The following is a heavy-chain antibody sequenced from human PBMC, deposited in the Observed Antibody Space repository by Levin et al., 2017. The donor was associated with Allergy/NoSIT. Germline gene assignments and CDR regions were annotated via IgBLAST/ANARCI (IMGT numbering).Heavy chain of an antibody. CDR1: GFTFSSYW. V-gene: IGHV3-7*01. Sequence: GESLKISCAASGFTFSSYWMSWVRQTPGKGLEWVANIKPDGSEKYYMDFVKGRFTISRDSAKNSLYLEMNSLRVEDTAVYYCARTEAAQKSGGISVYHFDNWGRGTLVTVSS. CDR2: IKPDGSEK. D-gene: IGHD4-23*01. J-gene: IGHJ4*02. CDR3: ARTEAAQKSGGISVYHFDN.